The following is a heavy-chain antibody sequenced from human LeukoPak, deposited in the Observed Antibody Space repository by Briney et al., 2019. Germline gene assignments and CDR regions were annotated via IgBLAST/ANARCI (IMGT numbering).Heavy chain of an antibody. D-gene: IGHD3-16*01. CDR1: GFTFSSYG. V-gene: IGHV3-33*01. CDR2: IWYDGSNK. CDR3: ARGFTGQSYYYGMDV. J-gene: IGHJ6*02. Sequence: GESLNISCAASGFTFSSYGMHWVRQAPGKGLEWVAVIWYDGSNKYYADSVKGRFTISRDNSKNTLYLQMNSLRAEDTAVYYCARGFTGQSYYYGMDVWGQGTTVTVSS.